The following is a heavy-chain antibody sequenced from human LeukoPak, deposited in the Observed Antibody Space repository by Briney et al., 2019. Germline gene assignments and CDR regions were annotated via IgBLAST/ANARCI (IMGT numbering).Heavy chain of an antibody. CDR1: GFTFSSYW. CDR3: ARALIAAAGTSPYFDY. V-gene: IGHV3-7*01. J-gene: IGHJ4*02. CDR2: IKQDGSEK. D-gene: IGHD6-13*01. Sequence: PGGSLRLSCAASGFTFSSYWMSWVRQAPGKGLEWVANIKQDGSEKYYVDSVKGRFTISRDNAKNSLYLQMNSLRAEDTAVYYCARALIAAAGTSPYFDYWGQGTLVTVFS.